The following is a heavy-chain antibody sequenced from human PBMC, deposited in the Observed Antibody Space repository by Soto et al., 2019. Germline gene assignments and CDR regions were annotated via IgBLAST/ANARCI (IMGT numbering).Heavy chain of an antibody. Sequence: GASVKVSCKASGYTFTSDYMHWVRQAPGQGLEWMGIINPSGGSTSYAQKFQGRVTMTRDTSTSTVYMELSSLRSEDTAVYYCARSALRYFDWLLSYFDYWGQGTLVTVS. CDR1: GYTFTSDY. CDR2: INPSGGST. V-gene: IGHV1-46*01. D-gene: IGHD3-9*01. J-gene: IGHJ4*02. CDR3: ARSALRYFDWLLSYFDY.